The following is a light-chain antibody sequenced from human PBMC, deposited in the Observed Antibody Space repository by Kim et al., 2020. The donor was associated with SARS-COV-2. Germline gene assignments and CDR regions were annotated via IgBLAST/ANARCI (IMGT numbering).Light chain of an antibody. J-gene: IGLJ3*02. CDR2: EDN. V-gene: IGLV6-57*03. CDR1: SGSIASNY. CDR3: QSYDSNTRV. Sequence: NFMLTKPHSVSESPGKTVTISCTRSSGSIASNYVQWYQQRPGSAPTSVIYEDNQRASGVPDRFSGSIDSSSNSASLTISGLKTEDEADYYCQSYDSNTRVFGGGTQLTVL.